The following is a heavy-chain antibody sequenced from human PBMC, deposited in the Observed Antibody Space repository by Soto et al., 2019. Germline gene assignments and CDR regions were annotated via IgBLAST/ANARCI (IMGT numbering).Heavy chain of an antibody. V-gene: IGHV1-2*04. CDR1: GYTFTGYY. CDR2: INPNSGGT. D-gene: IGHD5-18*01. Sequence: QVQLVQSGAEVKKPGASVKVSCKASGYTFTGYYMHWVRQAPGHGLEWMGWINPNSGGTNYAQKFQGWVPMTRDTSIRTAYMELSRLRSDYTAVYYCARVRGYSYAESGAFDIWGQGTMVTVSS. CDR3: ARVRGYSYAESGAFDI. J-gene: IGHJ3*02.